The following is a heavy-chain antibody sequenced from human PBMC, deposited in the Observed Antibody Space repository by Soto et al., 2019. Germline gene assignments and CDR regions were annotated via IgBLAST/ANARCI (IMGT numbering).Heavy chain of an antibody. CDR2: IMSKTDGGTT. J-gene: IGHJ4*02. Sequence: GGSLRLSCATSGFTFSKAWVGWVRQAPGKGLEWVGRIMSKTDGGTTDYAAPVKGRFTISRDDSKSTLYLQMNSLKTEGTAFYYCTTDSGMSPYSFDYWGQGTLVTVSS. V-gene: IGHV3-15*01. CDR1: GFTFSKAW. D-gene: IGHD1-26*01. CDR3: TTDSGMSPYSFDY.